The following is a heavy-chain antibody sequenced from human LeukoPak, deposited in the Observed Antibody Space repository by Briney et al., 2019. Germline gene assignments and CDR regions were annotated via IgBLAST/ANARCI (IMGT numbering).Heavy chain of an antibody. Sequence: SETLSLTCAVYGGSFSGYYWSWIRQPPGKGLEWIGEINHSGSTNYNPSLKSRVTISVDTSKNQFSLKLSSVTAADTAVYYCARATRRMVRGVIITPYDYWGQGILVTVSS. J-gene: IGHJ4*02. CDR1: GGSFSGYY. D-gene: IGHD3-10*01. CDR2: INHSGST. V-gene: IGHV4-34*01. CDR3: ARATRRMVRGVIITPYDY.